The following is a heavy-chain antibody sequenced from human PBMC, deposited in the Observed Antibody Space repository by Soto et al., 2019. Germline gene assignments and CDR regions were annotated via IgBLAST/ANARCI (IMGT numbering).Heavy chain of an antibody. CDR3: ARDGYDGSGSPYPAF. V-gene: IGHV4-59*01. Sequence: TLSLTCTVSGASMSEYFWSWIRQSPGKGLEWIGYIYYLGSTDYNPSLKSRVTISVDTSKRQFSLRLTSVTAADTAVYYCARDGYDGSGSPYPAFWGPGTQVTVSS. D-gene: IGHD3-10*01. CDR1: GASMSEYF. CDR2: IYYLGST. J-gene: IGHJ4*02.